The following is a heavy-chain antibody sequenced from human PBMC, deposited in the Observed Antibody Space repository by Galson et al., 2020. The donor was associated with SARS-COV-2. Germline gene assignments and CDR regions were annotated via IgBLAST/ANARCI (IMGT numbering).Heavy chain of an antibody. D-gene: IGHD3-3*02. CDR2: LSGSAGTT. J-gene: IGHJ2*01. Sequence: GESLKISCAASGFTFSSYAMSWVRQAPGKGLEWVSVLSGSAGTTYSADSGKGRFTISRDNSKDTLYLQMNSLRVEDTAVYYCARDSRYFDLWGRGTLVTVSS. CDR1: GFTFSSYA. V-gene: IGHV3-23*01. CDR3: ARDSRYFDL.